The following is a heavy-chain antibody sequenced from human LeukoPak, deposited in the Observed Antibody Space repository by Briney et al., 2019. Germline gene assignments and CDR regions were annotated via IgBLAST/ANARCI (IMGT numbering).Heavy chain of an antibody. J-gene: IGHJ4*02. CDR1: GGSISSGDYH. V-gene: IGHV4-39*01. D-gene: IGHD4-23*01. Sequence: SETLSLTCTVSGGSISSGDYHWGWVRHPPGERLEWIGTIFYRGGAYYNPSLQSRVFMSVDTSKNQFSLNLTSVTAPDTAVYYCARTVGTHRFDYWGRGILVTVSS. CDR2: IFYRGGA. CDR3: ARTVGTHRFDY.